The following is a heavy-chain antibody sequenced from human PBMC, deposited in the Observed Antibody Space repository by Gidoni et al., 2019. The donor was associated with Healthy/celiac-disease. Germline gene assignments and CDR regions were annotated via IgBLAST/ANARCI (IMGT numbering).Heavy chain of an antibody. D-gene: IGHD4-17*01. Sequence: QVQLQESGPGLVKPSETLSLTCTVSGGSIDYYYWSWSRQAPGEGLNWIGCIFYTGSTNYNPSLKSLVTISGDTSRNQFSLKLNSVTAADTAVYYCARGGGYGVTFDYWGQGTLVTVSS. CDR2: IFYTGST. V-gene: IGHV4-59*01. J-gene: IGHJ4*02. CDR3: ARGGGYGVTFDY. CDR1: GGSIDYYY.